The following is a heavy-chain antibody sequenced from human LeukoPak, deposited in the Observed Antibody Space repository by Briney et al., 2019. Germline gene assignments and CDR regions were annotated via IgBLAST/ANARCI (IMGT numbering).Heavy chain of an antibody. D-gene: IGHD6-19*01. CDR3: ARGIPWGWGSTYYFDF. J-gene: IGHJ4*02. V-gene: IGHV3-7*02. CDR2: IKEDGSQK. Sequence: PGGPLRLSCAASGFTFSRSWMIWVRQAPGKGLEWVANIKEDGSQKFYVDSVKGRFTISRDNARNSLYLQMSSLRAEDTAVYYCARGIPWGWGSTYYFDFRGQGTLVTVSS. CDR1: GFTFSRSW.